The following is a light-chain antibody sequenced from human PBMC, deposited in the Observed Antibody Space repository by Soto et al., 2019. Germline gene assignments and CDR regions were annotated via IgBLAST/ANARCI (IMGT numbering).Light chain of an antibody. CDR2: DAS. Sequence: DIRLTQSPSFLSASLGDRVTITSRASQGISTFLAWYQQKQGKAPKFLIYDASTLQSGVPSRFSGSGYGTEFNLTISSLQPEDFATYYCQQFNSYPITFGQGTRLEIK. J-gene: IGKJ5*01. CDR1: QGISTF. V-gene: IGKV1-9*01. CDR3: QQFNSYPIT.